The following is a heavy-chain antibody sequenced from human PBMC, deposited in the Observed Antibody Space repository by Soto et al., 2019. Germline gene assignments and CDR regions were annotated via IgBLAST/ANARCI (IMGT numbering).Heavy chain of an antibody. D-gene: IGHD3-22*01. Sequence: GGSLIRSCSASGFTFSIYAMTWVRRAPGKWLEWVSSMSRNGDNTYYADSVKGRFTISRDNSKNTLYLQMNSLRAEDTAIYYCAKDESNSNPLYYFDFWGPGTLVTVSS. CDR2: MSRNGDNT. J-gene: IGHJ4*02. CDR1: GFTFSIYA. CDR3: AKDESNSNPLYYFDF. V-gene: IGHV3-23*01.